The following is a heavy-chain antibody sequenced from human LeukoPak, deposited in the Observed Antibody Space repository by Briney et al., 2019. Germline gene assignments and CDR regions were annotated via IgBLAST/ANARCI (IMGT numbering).Heavy chain of an antibody. CDR3: AKDRALRGRGLYYFDY. CDR2: ISWNSGSI. D-gene: IGHD3-10*01. J-gene: IGHJ4*02. V-gene: IGHV3-9*01. Sequence: GGSLRLSCAASGFTFDDYAMHWVRQAPGKGLEWVPGISWNSGSIGYADSMKGRFTISRDNAKNSLYLQMNSLRSEDAALYYCAKDRALRGRGLYYFDYWGQGTLVTVSS. CDR1: GFTFDDYA.